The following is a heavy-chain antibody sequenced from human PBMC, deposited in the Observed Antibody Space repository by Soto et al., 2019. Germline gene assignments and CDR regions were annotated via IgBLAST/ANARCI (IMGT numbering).Heavy chain of an antibody. CDR2: ISYDGSNK. J-gene: IGHJ4*02. CDR3: AKDPPWDCSGGSCHFDY. CDR1: GFTFSSYG. D-gene: IGHD2-15*01. Sequence: GGSLRLSCAASGFTFSSYGMHWVRQAPGKGLEWVAVISYDGSNKYYADSVKGRFTISRDNSKNTLYLQMNSLRAEDTAVYYCAKDPPWDCSGGSCHFDYWGQGTLVTVSS. V-gene: IGHV3-30*18.